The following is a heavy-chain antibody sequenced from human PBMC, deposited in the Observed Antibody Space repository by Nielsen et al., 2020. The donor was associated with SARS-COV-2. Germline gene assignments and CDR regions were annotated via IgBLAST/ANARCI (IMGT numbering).Heavy chain of an antibody. D-gene: IGHD1-7*01. Sequence: SETLSLTCTVSGGSISNYYWSWIRQPPGKGLEWIGYIYYSGATRYNPSLNSRVTISLHTSEKQFSLQLTSVTAADTAVYYCARHQDREGLDWELKERVIFDYWGQGSLVTVSS. CDR1: GGSISNYY. CDR3: ARHQDREGLDWELKERVIFDY. J-gene: IGHJ4*02. CDR2: IYYSGAT. V-gene: IGHV4-59*01.